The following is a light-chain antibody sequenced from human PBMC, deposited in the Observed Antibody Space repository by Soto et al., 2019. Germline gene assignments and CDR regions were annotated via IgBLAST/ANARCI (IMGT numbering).Light chain of an antibody. V-gene: IGKV3-15*01. CDR1: QTIHTN. Sequence: ETVMTQSPATLSVSPGDRVTLSCRASQTIHTNLAWFQQKPSQAPKLLIYGASTRDTGVPARFTGSGSGTEFTLTISSLQSEDFAVYFCQQYNNWPPWTFGQGTKVEI. CDR3: QQYNNWPPWT. CDR2: GAS. J-gene: IGKJ1*01.